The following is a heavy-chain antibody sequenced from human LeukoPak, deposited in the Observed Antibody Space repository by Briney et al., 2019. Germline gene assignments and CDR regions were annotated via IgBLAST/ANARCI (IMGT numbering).Heavy chain of an antibody. CDR3: ARENTAGPSDAFDI. CDR2: IYSGGST. D-gene: IGHD5-18*01. Sequence: GGSLRLSCVASGFTVSSNYMSWVRQAPGKGLEWVSVIYSGGSTYYADSVKGRFTISRDNSKNTLYLQMNSLRAEDTAVYYCARENTAGPSDAFDIWGQGTMVTVSS. V-gene: IGHV3-66*01. J-gene: IGHJ3*02. CDR1: GFTVSSNY.